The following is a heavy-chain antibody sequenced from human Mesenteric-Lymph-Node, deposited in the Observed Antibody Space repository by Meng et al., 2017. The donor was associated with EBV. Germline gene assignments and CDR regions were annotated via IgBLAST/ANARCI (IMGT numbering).Heavy chain of an antibody. Sequence: QIPLKESGPKLVKPTQTLTVTSTFFGFSLSTSGVGVGWIRQPPGKALEWLALIYWDDDKCYSTSLKSRLTITKETSKNQVVLTMTNMDPVDTATYSCAHGPTEFDHWGQGTLVTVSS. J-gene: IGHJ4*02. CDR2: IYWDDDK. CDR3: AHGPTEFDH. V-gene: IGHV2-5*02. CDR1: GFSLSTSGVG.